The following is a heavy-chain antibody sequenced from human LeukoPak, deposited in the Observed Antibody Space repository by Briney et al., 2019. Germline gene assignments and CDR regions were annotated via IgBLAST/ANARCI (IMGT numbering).Heavy chain of an antibody. CDR3: ARDGGGDRAGY. CDR2: IIPIFGTA. CDR1: GYTFISYA. J-gene: IGHJ4*02. D-gene: IGHD2-21*02. V-gene: IGHV1-69*13. Sequence: GASVTVSCKASGYTFISYAMHWVRQAPGQGLEWMGGIIPIFGTANYAQKFQGRVTITADESTSTAYMELSSLRSEDTAVYYCARDGGGDRAGYWGQGTLVTVSS.